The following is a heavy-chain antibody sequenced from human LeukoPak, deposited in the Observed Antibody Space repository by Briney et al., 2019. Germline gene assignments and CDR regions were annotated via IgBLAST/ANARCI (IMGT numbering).Heavy chain of an antibody. CDR1: GGSFGRYA. V-gene: IGHV1-69*13. J-gene: IGHJ4*02. Sequence: ASVKVSCKAPGGSFGRYAISWVRQAPGQGLEWMGGIVPILGTANYAQKFQGRVTITADESTSTAYMELSSLRSEDTAVYYCAREGTYYDILTGYSNWGQGTLVTVSS. CDR3: AREGTYYDILTGYSN. D-gene: IGHD3-9*01. CDR2: IVPILGTA.